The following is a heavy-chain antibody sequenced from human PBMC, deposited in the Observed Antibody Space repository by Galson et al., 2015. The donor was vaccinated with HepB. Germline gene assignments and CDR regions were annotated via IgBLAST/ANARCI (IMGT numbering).Heavy chain of an antibody. Sequence: TLSLTCTVSGGSISSGDYYWSWIRQPPGKGLEWIGYIYYSGSTYYNPSLKSRVTISVDTSKNQFSLKLSSVTAADTAVYYCASLAWNYDWCWFDPWGQGTLVTVSS. J-gene: IGHJ5*02. D-gene: IGHD1-7*01. V-gene: IGHV4-30-4*01. CDR2: IYYSGST. CDR3: ASLAWNYDWCWFDP. CDR1: GGSISSGDYY.